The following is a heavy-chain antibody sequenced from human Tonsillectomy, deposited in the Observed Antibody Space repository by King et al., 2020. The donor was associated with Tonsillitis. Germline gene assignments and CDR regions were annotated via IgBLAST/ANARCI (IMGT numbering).Heavy chain of an antibody. CDR2: IHHSGTT. J-gene: IGHJ4*02. CDR1: GYSISSGHY. D-gene: IGHD5-12*01. Sequence: HVQLQESGPGLVKPSETLSLTCGVSGYSISSGHYWGWIRQPPGKGLEWIGSIHHSGTTYYNPSVKSRVTISVDTSKNQFSLRLNSVTSADTAVYFCARDGGGAYYSGYETGVSNYWGQGTLVTVSS. V-gene: IGHV4-38-2*02. CDR3: ARDGGGAYYSGYETGVSNY.